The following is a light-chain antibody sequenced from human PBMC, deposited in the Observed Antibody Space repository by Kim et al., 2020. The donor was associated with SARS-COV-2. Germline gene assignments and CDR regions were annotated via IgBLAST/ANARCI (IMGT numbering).Light chain of an antibody. CDR3: QKYNSAPWT. Sequence: ASVGDRVTITCRASQDIANSLAWYQQKPGKVPQVLIYAASTLQSGVPSRFSGSGSGTEFTLTIGSLQTEDVATYYCQKYNSAPWTFGRGTKVDIK. J-gene: IGKJ1*01. V-gene: IGKV1-27*01. CDR2: AAS. CDR1: QDIANS.